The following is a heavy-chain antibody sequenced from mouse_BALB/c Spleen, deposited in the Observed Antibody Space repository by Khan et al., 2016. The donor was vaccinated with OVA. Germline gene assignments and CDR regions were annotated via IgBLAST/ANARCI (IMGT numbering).Heavy chain of an antibody. D-gene: IGHD2-13*01. J-gene: IGHJ1*01. CDR3: DRNSDGGSYWYFDV. V-gene: IGHV2-6-4*01. CDR2: MWIGGST. Sequence: QVQLKESGPGLVAPSQSLSITCTVSGFSLSRYSVHWVRQPPGKGLEWLGIMWIGGSTDYNSALKSRLSISKDNSKSQVFLKMNSLQTDDTAMYXWDRNSDGGSYWYFDVWGAGTTVTVSS. CDR1: GFSLSRYS.